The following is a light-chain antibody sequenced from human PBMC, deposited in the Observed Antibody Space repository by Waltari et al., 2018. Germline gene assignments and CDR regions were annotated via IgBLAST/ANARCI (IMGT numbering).Light chain of an antibody. Sequence: QSALTQPASVSGSPGQSVTISCTGASSDIGRYDIVLWYQQHPGNAPKLIICDVSKRPSGVSDRFSGSKSGDTASLTISGLQFEDEADYYCCSYAGNYIWVFGGGTRLTVL. CDR3: CSYAGNYIWV. V-gene: IGLV2-23*02. J-gene: IGLJ3*02. CDR1: SSDIGRYDI. CDR2: DVS.